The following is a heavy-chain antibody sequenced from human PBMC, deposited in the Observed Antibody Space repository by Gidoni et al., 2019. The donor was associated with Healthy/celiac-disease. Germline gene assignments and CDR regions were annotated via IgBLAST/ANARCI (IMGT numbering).Heavy chain of an antibody. CDR2: ISGSGGST. Sequence: ELQLVGSGGGLVQPGGSLSLSCSASGFTFSSYAMGWVRQAQGKGLAWVEAISGSGGSTDYADSVKGRFTISRDNSKNTLYLQMNSLRAEDTAVYYCAKEGLLRSKDYWGQGTLVTVSS. J-gene: IGHJ4*02. D-gene: IGHD3-16*01. CDR1: GFTFSSYA. CDR3: AKEGLLRSKDY. V-gene: IGHV3-23*04.